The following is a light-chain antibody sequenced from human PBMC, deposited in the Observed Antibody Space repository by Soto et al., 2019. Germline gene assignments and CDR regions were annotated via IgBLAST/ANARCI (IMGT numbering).Light chain of an antibody. CDR3: QQLNSYPLT. V-gene: IGKV1-9*01. J-gene: IGKJ4*01. Sequence: DIQLTQSPSFLSASVGDRVTITCRASQGISSYLAWYQQKPGKAPKLLIYAASTLQSVVPSRFSGSGSGTEFTLPISSLQPEDFATYYCQQLNSYPLTFGGGTKVEIK. CDR1: QGISSY. CDR2: AAS.